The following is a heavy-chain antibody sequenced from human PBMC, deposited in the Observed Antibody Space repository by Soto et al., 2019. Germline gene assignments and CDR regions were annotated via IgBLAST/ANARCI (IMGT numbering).Heavy chain of an antibody. J-gene: IGHJ3*02. CDR3: AKDIEVGAAAGNDAVDI. CDR2: ISGSGGST. V-gene: IGHV3-23*01. D-gene: IGHD6-13*01. Sequence: EVQLLESGGGLVQPGGSLRLSCAASGFTFSSYAMSWVRQAPGKGLEWVSAISGSGGSTYYADSVKGRFTISRDNSKNTGFLQIISGRADDTAVYYGAKDIEVGAAAGNDAVDIWGRGTMVTVSS. CDR1: GFTFSSYA.